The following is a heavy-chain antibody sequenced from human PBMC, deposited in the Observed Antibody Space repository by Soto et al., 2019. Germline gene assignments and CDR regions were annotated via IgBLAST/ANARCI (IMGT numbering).Heavy chain of an antibody. CDR2: IKGDGSEQ. Sequence: EVQLVESGGDLVQPGGSLRLSCVASGFALSSFWMTWVRQAPGKGLEWVAKIKGDGSEQNYVDSVRGRFTISRDNAKNSVYLQMNSLRVDDTAVYYCTRNQVMADYWGQGTLVTVSS. J-gene: IGHJ4*02. CDR1: GFALSSFW. V-gene: IGHV3-7*01. D-gene: IGHD3-16*01. CDR3: TRNQVMADY.